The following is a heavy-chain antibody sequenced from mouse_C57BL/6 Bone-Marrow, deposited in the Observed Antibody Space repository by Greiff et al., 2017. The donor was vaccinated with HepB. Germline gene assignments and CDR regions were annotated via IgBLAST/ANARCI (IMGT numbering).Heavy chain of an antibody. D-gene: IGHD2-2*01. Sequence: EVQLQQSGPGLVKPSQSLSLTCSVTGYSFTSGYYWNWIRQFPGNKLEWMCYISYDGSNNYNPSLKNRISISRDTSKNRFFLQLNSVTTEDTATYCCARGMSGYGYDGGFAYWGQGTLVTVSA. J-gene: IGHJ3*01. CDR3: ARGMSGYGYDGGFAY. CDR1: GYSFTSGYY. V-gene: IGHV3-6*01. CDR2: ISYDGSN.